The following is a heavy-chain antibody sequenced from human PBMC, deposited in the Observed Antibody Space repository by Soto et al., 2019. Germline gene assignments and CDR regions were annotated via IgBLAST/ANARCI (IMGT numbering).Heavy chain of an antibody. CDR1: GYTFTSYG. CDR3: ARGYDFWSSYSH. V-gene: IGHV1-18*04. J-gene: IGHJ4*02. CDR2: ISAYNGNT. D-gene: IGHD3-3*01. Sequence: QVQLVQSGAEVKKPGASVKVSCKASGYTFTSYGISWVRQAPGHGLDTMGRISAYNGNTNYAQKLQGRVTMTTDTSTSTAYMALRSLRTDDTAVYYCARGYDFWSSYSHWGQGTLVTVSS.